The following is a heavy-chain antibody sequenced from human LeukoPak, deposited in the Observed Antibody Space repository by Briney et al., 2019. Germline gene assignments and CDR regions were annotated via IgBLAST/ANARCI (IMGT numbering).Heavy chain of an antibody. V-gene: IGHV3-74*01. CDR3: ARDGSAYNFDY. J-gene: IGHJ4*02. CDR2: INNDGSYI. D-gene: IGHD5-24*01. CDR1: GFTFSPSW. Sequence: GSLRLSCAASGFTFSPSWMHWVRPAPGKGLEWVSRINNDGSYINYADSVKGRFTISRDNAKNTLNLQMNSLRAEDTAVYFCARDGSAYNFDYWGQGVLVTVSS.